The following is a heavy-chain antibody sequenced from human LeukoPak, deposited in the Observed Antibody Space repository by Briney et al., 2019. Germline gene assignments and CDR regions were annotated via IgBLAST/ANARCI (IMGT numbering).Heavy chain of an antibody. J-gene: IGHJ4*02. D-gene: IGHD3-10*01. CDR2: SSSSSSHI. Sequence: GGSLRLCCAASGTTFSSYSMNWVRQAPGRGLEWVSSSSSSSSHIYYADSVKGRFTISRDNAKNSLYLQMNSLRAEDTAVYYCARGRGLPGPLDYWGQGTLVTVSS. V-gene: IGHV3-21*01. CDR1: GTTFSSYS. CDR3: ARGRGLPGPLDY.